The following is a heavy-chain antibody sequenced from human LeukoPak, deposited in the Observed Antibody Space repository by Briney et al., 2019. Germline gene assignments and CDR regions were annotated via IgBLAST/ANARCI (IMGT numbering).Heavy chain of an antibody. Sequence: ASVKVSCKASGYTFTNYHLHWVRQAPGQGLEWMGIINPSGGSTSYAQKFQGRVTITTDESTSTAYMELSSLRSEDTAVYYCARDEKIQEGVQCDWWGQGTLVTVSS. V-gene: IGHV1-46*01. CDR3: ARDEKIQEGVQCDW. CDR2: INPSGGST. D-gene: IGHD2-21*01. CDR1: GYTFTNYH. J-gene: IGHJ4*02.